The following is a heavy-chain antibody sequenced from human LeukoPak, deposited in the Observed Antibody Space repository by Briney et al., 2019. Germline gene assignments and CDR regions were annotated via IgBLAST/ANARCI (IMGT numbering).Heavy chain of an antibody. CDR3: ARGRSEDIVVVVAASFDY. V-gene: IGHV1-18*01. Sequence: ASVKVSCKASGYTFTSYGISWVRQAPGQGLEWMGWISAYNGNTNYAQKLQGRVTMTTDTSTSTAYMEPRSLRSDDTAVYYCARGRSEDIVVVVAASFDYWGQGTLVTVSS. J-gene: IGHJ4*02. D-gene: IGHD2-15*01. CDR1: GYTFTSYG. CDR2: ISAYNGNT.